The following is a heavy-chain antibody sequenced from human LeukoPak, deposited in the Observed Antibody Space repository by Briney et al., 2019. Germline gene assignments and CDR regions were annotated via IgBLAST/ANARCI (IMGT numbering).Heavy chain of an antibody. J-gene: IGHJ4*02. CDR2: IKQDGSKK. CDR1: GLTLSSYA. Sequence: GGSLRLSCAASGLTLSSYAMTWIRQAPGRGLEWVANIKQDGSKKSYVDSVKGRFTISRDNAKNSLYLQMNSLRAEDTAIYYCTRVGYIDEGIDYWGQGTLVTVSS. CDR3: TRVGYIDEGIDY. V-gene: IGHV3-7*04. D-gene: IGHD5-24*01.